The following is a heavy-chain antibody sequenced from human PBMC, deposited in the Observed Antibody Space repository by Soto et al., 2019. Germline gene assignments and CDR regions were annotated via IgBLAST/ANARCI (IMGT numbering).Heavy chain of an antibody. Sequence: QVQLQESGPGLVKPSETLSLTCTVSGGSISTYYWSWIRQPPGKGLECLGYIYYSGSTNYNPSLRSRVTISVDTSKNQFSLKLSSVTAADKALYYCARVRHYYDSSGSFYFDYWGQGTLVTVSS. CDR3: ARVRHYYDSSGSFYFDY. CDR1: GGSISTYY. V-gene: IGHV4-59*01. J-gene: IGHJ4*02. CDR2: IYYSGST. D-gene: IGHD3-22*01.